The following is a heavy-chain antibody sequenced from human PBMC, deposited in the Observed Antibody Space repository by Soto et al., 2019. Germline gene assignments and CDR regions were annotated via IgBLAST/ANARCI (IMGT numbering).Heavy chain of an antibody. CDR3: AKDGYCSGGSCHYYYYGMDV. CDR1: GFTFSSYG. V-gene: IGHV3-30*18. J-gene: IGHJ6*02. Sequence: GGSLRLSCSASGFTFSSYGMHWVRQAPGKGLEWVAVISYDGSNKYYADSVKGRFTISRDNSKNTLYLQMNSLRAEDTAVYYCAKDGYCSGGSCHYYYYGMDVWGQGTTVTVSS. CDR2: ISYDGSNK. D-gene: IGHD2-15*01.